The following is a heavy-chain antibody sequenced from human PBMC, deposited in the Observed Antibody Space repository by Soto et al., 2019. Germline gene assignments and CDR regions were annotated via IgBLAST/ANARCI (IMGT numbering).Heavy chain of an antibody. CDR1: GVTFMDFG. J-gene: IGHJ4*02. CDR2: ISGSGRMT. Sequence: AVGSLRLCWGAAGVTFMDFGRTWVRQAPGKGLEWVSGISGSGRMTYYAHSVKGHFTISRDNSKNTLYLQMDSLRAEDTAVYYCSKEVEERVNEPLPGDCRGQGPVVTLSS. D-gene: IGHD1-1*01. V-gene: IGHV3-23*01. CDR3: SKEVEERVNEPLPGDC.